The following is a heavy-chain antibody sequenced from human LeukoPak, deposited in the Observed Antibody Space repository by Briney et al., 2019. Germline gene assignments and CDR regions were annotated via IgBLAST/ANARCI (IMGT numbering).Heavy chain of an antibody. CDR3: ARDTAGDNWFDP. Sequence: SETLSLTCAVYGGSFSGYYWIWIRQPPGKGLEWIGEINHSGSTNYNPSLKSRVTISVDTSKNQFSLKLSSVTAADTAVYYCARDTAGDNWFDPWGQGTLVTVSS. J-gene: IGHJ5*02. D-gene: IGHD5-18*01. CDR2: INHSGST. CDR1: GGSFSGYY. V-gene: IGHV4-34*01.